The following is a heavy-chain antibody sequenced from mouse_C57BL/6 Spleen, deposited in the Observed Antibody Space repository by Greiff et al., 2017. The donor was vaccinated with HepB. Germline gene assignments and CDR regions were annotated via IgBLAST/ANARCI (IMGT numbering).Heavy chain of an antibody. CDR2: ISYDGSN. V-gene: IGHV3-6*01. D-gene: IGHD1-2*01. Sequence: EVQLQQSGPGLVKPSQSLSLTCSVTGYSITSGYYWNWIRQFPGNKLEWMGYISYDGSNNYNPSLKNRISITRDTSKNQFFLKLNSVTTEDTATYYCASPSLLQDWYFDVWGTGTTVTVSS. J-gene: IGHJ1*03. CDR1: GYSITSGYY. CDR3: ASPSLLQDWYFDV.